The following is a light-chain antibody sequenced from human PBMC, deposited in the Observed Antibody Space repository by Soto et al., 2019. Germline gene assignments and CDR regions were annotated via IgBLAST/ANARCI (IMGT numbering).Light chain of an antibody. CDR3: QSYDSSLSGRVV. CDR1: SSSIGAGYD. V-gene: IGLV1-40*01. Sequence: QSVLTQPPSVSGAPGQRGTISCTGGSSSIGAGYDVHWYQHLPGTAPKLLIYGDSNRPSGVPDRFSGSKSGTSASLAITGLQAEDEGDYYCQSYDSSLSGRVVFGGGTKLTVL. J-gene: IGLJ2*01. CDR2: GDS.